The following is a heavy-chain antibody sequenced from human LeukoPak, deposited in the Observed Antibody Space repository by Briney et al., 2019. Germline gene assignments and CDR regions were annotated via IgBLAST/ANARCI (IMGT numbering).Heavy chain of an antibody. CDR1: GFTFSSYA. CDR3: AKARRIQLWYYFDY. D-gene: IGHD5-18*01. CDR2: ISGSGGST. V-gene: IGHV3-23*01. J-gene: IGHJ4*02. Sequence: GGSLRLSCAASGFTFSSYAMSWVRQAPGKGLEWVSAISGSGGSTYYADSVKGRFTISRDNSKNTLYLQMSSLRAEDTAVYYCAKARRIQLWYYFDYWGQGTLVTVS.